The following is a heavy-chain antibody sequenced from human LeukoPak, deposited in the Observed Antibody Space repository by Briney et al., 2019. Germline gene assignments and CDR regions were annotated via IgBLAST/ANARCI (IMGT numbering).Heavy chain of an antibody. CDR2: IYSGGST. Sequence: GGSLGLSCAASGFTVSSNYMSWVRQAPGKGLEWVSVIYSGGSTHYADSVKGRFTISRDNSKNTLYLQINSLRAEDTAVYYCAREDYGDYGWFDPWGQGTLVTVSS. V-gene: IGHV3-66*02. J-gene: IGHJ5*02. CDR3: AREDYGDYGWFDP. D-gene: IGHD4-17*01. CDR1: GFTVSSNY.